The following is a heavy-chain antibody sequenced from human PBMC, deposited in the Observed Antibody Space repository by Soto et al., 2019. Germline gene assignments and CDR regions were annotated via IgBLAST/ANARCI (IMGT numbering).Heavy chain of an antibody. J-gene: IGHJ3*02. D-gene: IGHD2-2*01. V-gene: IGHV4-28*01. CDR1: SSSIANMNC. CDR3: ARSPYADALDI. Sequence: SITLSLTCAIISSSIANMNCWACIRQPPGKGLEWIGYIFHSGTTHYNPSLKSRVTMSVDTSKNQFSLKVDSLTAEDTAVYYCARSPYADALDIWGQGTMVT. CDR2: IFHSGTT.